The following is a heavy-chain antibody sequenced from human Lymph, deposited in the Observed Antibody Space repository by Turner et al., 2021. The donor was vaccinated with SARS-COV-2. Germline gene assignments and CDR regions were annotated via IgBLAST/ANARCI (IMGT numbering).Heavy chain of an antibody. V-gene: IGHV4-59*01. CDR3: AGGFDY. Sequence: QVQLQESGPGLVKPSETLSLTCTVSGGSISSYYWSWIRQPPGKGLEWIGYICYSGSTNYNPSLKRRITISVDTSKNQFSLKLSSVTAADTAVYYWAGGFDYWGQGTLVTVSS. J-gene: IGHJ4*02. D-gene: IGHD3-16*01. CDR2: ICYSGST. CDR1: GGSISSYY.